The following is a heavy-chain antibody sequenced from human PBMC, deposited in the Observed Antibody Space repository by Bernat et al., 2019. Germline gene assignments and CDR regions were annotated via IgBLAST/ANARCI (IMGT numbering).Heavy chain of an antibody. V-gene: IGHV3-30-3*01. J-gene: IGHJ6*02. D-gene: IGHD4-23*01. CDR3: ARPREVTPRYYGMDV. CDR2: ISYDGSNK. CDR1: GFTFSSYA. Sequence: QVQLVESGGGVVQPGRSLRLPCAASGFTFSSYAMHWVRQAPGKGLEWVAVISYDGSNKYYADSVKGRFTISRDNSKNTLYLQMNSLRAEDTAVYYCARPREVTPRYYGMDVWGQGTTVTVSS.